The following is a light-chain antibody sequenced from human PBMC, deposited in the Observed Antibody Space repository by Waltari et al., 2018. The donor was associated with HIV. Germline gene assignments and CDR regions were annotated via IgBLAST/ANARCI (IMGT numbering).Light chain of an antibody. J-gene: IGLJ3*02. CDR3: ATWDDSLNGWV. Sequence: QSVLTQPPSASGPPGQRVTISCSGSSSNIATTTLNWYQQPPGTAPKPLIYTNNQPPSGVPARFSGSKSGTSASLAISGLQSDDDADYYCATWDDSLNGWVFGGGTRLTVL. CDR2: TNN. CDR1: SSNIATTT. V-gene: IGLV1-44*01.